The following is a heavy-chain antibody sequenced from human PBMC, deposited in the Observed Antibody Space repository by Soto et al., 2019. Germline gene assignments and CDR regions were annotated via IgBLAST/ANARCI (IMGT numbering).Heavy chain of an antibody. D-gene: IGHD6-6*01. Sequence: EVQLVESGGGLVQPGGSLRLSCAASGFTFRNYWMSWVRQAPGKGLEWVASIKQDGSEKYYVDSVKGRFTISKDNAKNSLYLQMSSLRAEDTAVYYCARASWGMDDWGQGTTVTVSS. V-gene: IGHV3-7*05. CDR2: IKQDGSEK. J-gene: IGHJ6*02. CDR1: GFTFRNYW. CDR3: ARASWGMDD.